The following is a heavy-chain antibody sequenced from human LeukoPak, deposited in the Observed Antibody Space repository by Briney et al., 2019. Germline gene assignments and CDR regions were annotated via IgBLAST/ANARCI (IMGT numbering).Heavy chain of an antibody. CDR2: INHSGST. D-gene: IGHD3-22*01. CDR1: GGSFSGYY. CDR3: ARNGDDSSDYYYFDY. Sequence: SETLSLTCAVYGGSFSGYYWSWIRQPPGKGLEWIGEINHSGSTNYNPSLKSRVTISVGTSKNQFSLKLSSVTAADTAIYYCARNGDDSSDYYYFDYWGQGTLVTVSS. J-gene: IGHJ4*02. V-gene: IGHV4-34*01.